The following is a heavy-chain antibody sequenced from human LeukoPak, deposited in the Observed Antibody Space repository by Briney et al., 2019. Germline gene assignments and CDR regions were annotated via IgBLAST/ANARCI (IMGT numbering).Heavy chain of an antibody. CDR3: ASGSGSYRTPYYYMDV. V-gene: IGHV3-53*01. CDR2: IYSGGST. D-gene: IGHD3-10*01. CDR1: GFTVSSNY. J-gene: IGHJ6*03. Sequence: HTGGSLRLSCAASGFTVSSNYMSWVRQAPGKGLEWVSVIYSGGSTYYADSVKGRFTISRDNSKNTLYLQMNSLRAEGTAVYYCASGSGSYRTPYYYMDVWGTGTTVTVSS.